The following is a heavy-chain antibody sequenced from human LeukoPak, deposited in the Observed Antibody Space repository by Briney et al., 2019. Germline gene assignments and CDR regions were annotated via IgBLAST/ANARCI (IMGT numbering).Heavy chain of an antibody. CDR1: GFTFSSYA. D-gene: IGHD3-22*01. V-gene: IGHV3-23*01. CDR2: ISGSGGST. J-gene: IGHJ3*02. Sequence: HSGGSLRLSCAASGFTFSSYAMSWVRQAPGKGLEWVSAISGSGGSTYSADSVKGRFTISRDNSKNTLYLQMNSLRAEDTAVYYCAKVAIVVVITSAFDIWGQGTMVTVSS. CDR3: AKVAIVVVITSAFDI.